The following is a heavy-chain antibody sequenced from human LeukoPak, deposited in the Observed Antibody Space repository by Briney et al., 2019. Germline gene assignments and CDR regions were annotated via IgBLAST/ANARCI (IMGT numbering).Heavy chain of an antibody. Sequence: PGGSLRLSCAASGFTFSSYAMHWVRQAPGKGLEWVAVISYDGSNKYYADSVKGRFTISRDNAKNSLYLQMNSLRAEDTAVYYCARVGQWELPDYWGQGTLVTVSS. CDR1: GFTFSSYA. J-gene: IGHJ4*02. D-gene: IGHD1-26*01. CDR2: ISYDGSNK. CDR3: ARVGQWELPDY. V-gene: IGHV3-30-3*01.